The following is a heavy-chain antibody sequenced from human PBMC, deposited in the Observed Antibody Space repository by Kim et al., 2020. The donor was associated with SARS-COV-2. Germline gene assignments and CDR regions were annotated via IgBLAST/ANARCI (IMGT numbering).Heavy chain of an antibody. Sequence: VKGRFTISRDNSKNTLYLQMNSLRAEDTAVYYCARDGDYYDSSGYVQVDYWGQGTLVTVSS. D-gene: IGHD3-22*01. V-gene: IGHV3-53*01. J-gene: IGHJ4*02. CDR3: ARDGDYYDSSGYVQVDY.